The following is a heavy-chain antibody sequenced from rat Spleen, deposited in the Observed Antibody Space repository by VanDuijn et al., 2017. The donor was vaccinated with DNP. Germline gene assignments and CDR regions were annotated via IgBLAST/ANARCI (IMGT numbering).Heavy chain of an antibody. CDR1: GFTFSKNG. V-gene: IGHV5-29*01. CDR3: TTTEGIAPFDY. Sequence: EVQLVESGGGLVQPGRSLKLSCTASGFTFSKNGMAWVRQTPTKGLEWVAALSFDGSSTYYRDPVKGRFTISRDNAKSTLYLQMDSLRSEDTATYYCTTTEGIAPFDYWGQGVMVTVSS. J-gene: IGHJ2*01. CDR2: LSFDGSST. D-gene: IGHD1-11*01.